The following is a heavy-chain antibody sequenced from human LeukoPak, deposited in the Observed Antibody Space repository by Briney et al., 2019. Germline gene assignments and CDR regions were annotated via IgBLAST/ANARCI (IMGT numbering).Heavy chain of an antibody. J-gene: IGHJ4*02. D-gene: IGHD6-13*01. CDR3: ATDIAAAGTGGY. CDR1: GFAFSSYG. Sequence: GGSLRLSCAASGFAFSSYGMHWVRQAPGKGLEWVAFIRYDGSNKYYADSVKGRFTISRDNSKNTLYLQMNSLRAEDTAVYYCATDIAAAGTGGYWGQGTLVTVSS. V-gene: IGHV3-30*02. CDR2: IRYDGSNK.